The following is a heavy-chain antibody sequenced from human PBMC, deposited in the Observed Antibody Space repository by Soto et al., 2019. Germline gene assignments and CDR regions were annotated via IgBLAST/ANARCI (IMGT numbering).Heavy chain of an antibody. CDR1: GYTFTTYW. D-gene: IGHD3-3*01. CDR2: IFPGDSET. V-gene: IGHV5-51*01. Sequence: PGESLKISCKGSGYTFTTYWIGWVRQMPGKGLEWMGIIFPGDSETRYSPSFRGQVTMSADKSITTAYLQWSSLKASGTAIYYCARPLRFLADYYGMEVWGQGTMVTVSS. J-gene: IGHJ6*02. CDR3: ARPLRFLADYYGMEV.